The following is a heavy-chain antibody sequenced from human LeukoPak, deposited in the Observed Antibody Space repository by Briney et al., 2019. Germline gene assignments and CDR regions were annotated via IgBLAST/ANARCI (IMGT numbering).Heavy chain of an antibody. V-gene: IGHV4-31*03. CDR2: IYYSGST. J-gene: IGHJ5*02. Sequence: PSETLSLTCTVSGGFISSGGYYWSWIRQHPGKGLEWIGYIYYSGSTYYNPSLKSRVTISVDTSKNQFSLKLSSVTAADTAVYYCARRDSGSYYNENWFDPWGQGSLVTVSS. D-gene: IGHD3-10*01. CDR1: GGFISSGGYY. CDR3: ARRDSGSYYNENWFDP.